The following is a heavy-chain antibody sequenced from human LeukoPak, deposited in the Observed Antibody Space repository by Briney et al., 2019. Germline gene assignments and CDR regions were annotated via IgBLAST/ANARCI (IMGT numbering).Heavy chain of an antibody. Sequence: PSQTLSLTCAVSGGSISSGGYSWSWLRQPPGQGLEWIVYFYHSGSTYYNPSLKIRVTISVDRSKYQFSLKLSSVTAADTAVYYCARTSIAARRANAFYIWGEGEMVTVSS. J-gene: IGHJ3*02. CDR1: GGSISSGGYS. CDR3: ARTSIAARRANAFYI. CDR2: FYHSGST. D-gene: IGHD6-6*01. V-gene: IGHV4-30-2*01.